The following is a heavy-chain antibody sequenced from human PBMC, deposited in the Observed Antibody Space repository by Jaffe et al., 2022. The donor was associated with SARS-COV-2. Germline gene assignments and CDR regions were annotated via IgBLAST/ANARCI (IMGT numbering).Heavy chain of an antibody. CDR1: GGTFSSYA. Sequence: QVQLVQSGAEVKKPGSSVKVSCKASGGTFSSYAISWVRQAPGQGLEWMGGIIPIFGTANYAQKFQGRVTITADESTSTAYMELSSLRSEDTAVYYCARGYCSGGSCPLYRWGMDVWGQGTTVTVSS. V-gene: IGHV1-69*01. J-gene: IGHJ6*02. CDR2: IIPIFGTA. CDR3: ARGYCSGGSCPLYRWGMDV. D-gene: IGHD2-15*01.